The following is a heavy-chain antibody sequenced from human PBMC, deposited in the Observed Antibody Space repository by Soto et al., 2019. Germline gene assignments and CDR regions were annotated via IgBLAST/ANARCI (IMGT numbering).Heavy chain of an antibody. Sequence: PGGSLRLSCAASGFSFSSYAIHWVRQAPGKGLDWVAIISYDGSNKYYADSVKGRFTISRDNSKNTLYLQMNSLRAEDTAVYYCAKDIVVVPAAVYYYYYGMDVWGQGTTVTVSS. CDR3: AKDIVVVPAAVYYYYYGMDV. V-gene: IGHV3-30*04. CDR1: GFSFSSYA. J-gene: IGHJ6*02. CDR2: ISYDGSNK. D-gene: IGHD2-2*01.